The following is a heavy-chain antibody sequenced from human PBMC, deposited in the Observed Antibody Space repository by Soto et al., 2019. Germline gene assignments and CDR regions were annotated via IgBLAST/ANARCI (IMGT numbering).Heavy chain of an antibody. CDR1: GGSFSGYY. J-gene: IGHJ4*02. CDR3: ARGHLSGRYGLRVFDY. V-gene: IGHV4-34*01. D-gene: IGHD6-19*01. Sequence: SETLSLTCAVYGGSFSGYYWSWIRQPPGKGLEWIGEINHSGSTNYNPSLKSRVTISVDTSKNQFSLKLSSVTAADTAVYYCARGHLSGRYGLRVFDYWGQGTLVTVSS. CDR2: INHSGST.